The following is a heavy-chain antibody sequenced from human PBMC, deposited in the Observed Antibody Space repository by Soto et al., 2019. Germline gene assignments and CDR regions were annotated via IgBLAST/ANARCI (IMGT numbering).Heavy chain of an antibody. D-gene: IGHD5-18*01. CDR3: AKDPTRWIQLWEDYYYYYMDV. V-gene: IGHV3-30*18. CDR1: GFTFSSYG. Sequence: HPGGSLRLSCAASGFTFSSYGMHWVRQAPGKGLEWVAVISYDGSNKYYADSVKGRFTISRDNSKKTLYLQMNSLRAEDTAVYYCAKDPTRWIQLWEDYYYYYMDVWGKGTTVTVSS. J-gene: IGHJ6*03. CDR2: ISYDGSNK.